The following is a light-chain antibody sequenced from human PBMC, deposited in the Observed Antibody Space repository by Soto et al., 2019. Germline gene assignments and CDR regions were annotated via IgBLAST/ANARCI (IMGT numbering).Light chain of an antibody. J-gene: IGKJ1*01. CDR3: QQYNNWPRT. CDR1: QSVSSN. Sequence: EIVMTQSPATLSVSPGEGATLSCRASQSVSSNYLAWYQQKPGQAPRLLIYGASTRATGIPARFSGSGSGTEFTLTINSLQSEDFAVYYCQQYNNWPRTFGQGTKVDIK. CDR2: GAS. V-gene: IGKV3-15*01.